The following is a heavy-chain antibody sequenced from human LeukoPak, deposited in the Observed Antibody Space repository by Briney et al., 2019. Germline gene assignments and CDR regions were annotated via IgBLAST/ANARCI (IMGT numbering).Heavy chain of an antibody. CDR1: GGSISSGDYY. CDR2: FYYSGST. J-gene: IGHJ5*02. V-gene: IGHV4-30-4*01. CDR3: ARPYYYDSRIDP. D-gene: IGHD3-22*01. Sequence: SETLSLTCTVSGGSISSGDYYWRWIRQPPGKGLEWIGYFYYSGSTYYNPSLKSRVTISVDTSKNQFSLKLSSVTAADTAVYYCARPYYYDSRIDPWGQGTLVTVSS.